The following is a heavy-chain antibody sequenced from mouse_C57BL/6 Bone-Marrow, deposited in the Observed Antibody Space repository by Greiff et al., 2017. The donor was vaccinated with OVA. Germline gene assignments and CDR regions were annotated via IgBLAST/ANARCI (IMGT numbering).Heavy chain of an antibody. Sequence: QVQLKQSGAELVRPGTSVKVSCKASGYAFTNYLIEWVKQRPGQGLEWIGVINPGSGGTNDNEKFKGKATLTADKSSSTAYMKLSSLTSEDAAVYVSARAYDGSRPGYGGWGQGALVTV. CDR2: INPGSGGT. J-gene: IGHJ3*01. D-gene: IGHD1-1*01. CDR1: GYAFTNYL. CDR3: ARAYDGSRPGYGG. V-gene: IGHV1-54*01.